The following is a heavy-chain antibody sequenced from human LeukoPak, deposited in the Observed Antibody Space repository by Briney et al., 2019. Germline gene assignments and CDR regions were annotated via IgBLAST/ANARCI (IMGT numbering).Heavy chain of an antibody. Sequence: SETLSLTCAVYGGSFSGYYWSWIRQPPGKGLEWIGEINHSGSTNYNPSLKSRVTISVDTSKNQFSLKLSSVTAADTAVYYCARLYGNYGGTYNWFDPWGQGTLVTVSS. V-gene: IGHV4-34*01. CDR3: ARLYGNYGGTYNWFDP. CDR2: INHSGST. CDR1: GGSFSGYY. D-gene: IGHD4-11*01. J-gene: IGHJ5*02.